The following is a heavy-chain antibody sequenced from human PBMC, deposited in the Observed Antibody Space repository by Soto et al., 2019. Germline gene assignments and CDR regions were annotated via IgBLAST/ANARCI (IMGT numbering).Heavy chain of an antibody. V-gene: IGHV4-31*03. CDR2: IYYSGST. CDR3: GRVAGVTKFRGSFAY. D-gene: IGHD3-10*02. Sequence: TSETLSLTCTVSGGFISSGGYYWSWIRQHPGKGLEWIGYIYYSGSTYYNPSLKSRVTISVDTSKNQFSLKLGLVTAGDTAVYYCGRVAGVTKFRGSFAYGARGSLDTVSS. J-gene: IGHJ4*02. CDR1: GGFISSGGYY.